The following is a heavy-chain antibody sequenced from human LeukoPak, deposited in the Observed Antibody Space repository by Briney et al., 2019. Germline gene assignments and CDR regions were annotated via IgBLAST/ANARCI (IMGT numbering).Heavy chain of an antibody. CDR2: ISWNSGSI. Sequence: GGSLRLSAAASGLTFDDYAMHGVRQAPGKGLEWVSGISWNSGSIGYADSVKGRFTISRDNAKNSLYLQMNSLRAEDTALYYCAKDLCSGGSCYNFDYWGQGTLVTVSS. CDR1: GLTFDDYA. CDR3: AKDLCSGGSCYNFDY. J-gene: IGHJ4*02. D-gene: IGHD2-15*01. V-gene: IGHV3-9*01.